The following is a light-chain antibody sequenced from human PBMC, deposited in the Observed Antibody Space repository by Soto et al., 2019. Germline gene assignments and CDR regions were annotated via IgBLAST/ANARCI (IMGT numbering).Light chain of an antibody. J-gene: IGLJ1*01. CDR2: DVS. CDR1: SSDVGGYNY. Sequence: QSVLTQPASVSGSPGQSITISCTGTSSDVGGYNYVSWYQQHPGKAPKLMIYDVSNRPSGVSNRFSGSKSGNTASLTISGLQAEDEADYYCSSYTSSPHVFGTGTKVTVL. CDR3: SSYTSSPHV. V-gene: IGLV2-14*01.